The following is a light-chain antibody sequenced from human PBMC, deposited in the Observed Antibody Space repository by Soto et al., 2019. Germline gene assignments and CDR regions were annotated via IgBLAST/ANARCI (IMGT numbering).Light chain of an antibody. CDR2: DVS. CDR3: SSYTSSSTLHAV. Sequence: QSALTQPASVSGSPGQSITISCTGTSSDVGGYNYVSWYQQHPGKAPKLMIYDVSNRPSGVSNRFSGSKSGNTASLTISGLQAEDEADYYSSSYTSSSTLHAVFGGGTQLTVL. V-gene: IGLV2-14*01. J-gene: IGLJ7*01. CDR1: SSDVGGYNY.